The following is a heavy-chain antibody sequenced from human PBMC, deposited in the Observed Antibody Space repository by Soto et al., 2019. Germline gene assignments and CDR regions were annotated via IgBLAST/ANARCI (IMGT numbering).Heavy chain of an antibody. D-gene: IGHD2-21*02. CDR3: AREGAGPVTRDGTLGQFDS. CDR1: GFTFSDYA. Sequence: EVYLLESGGGLVQPGESLRLSCGASGFTFSDYAMSWVRQAPGKGLEWVSAIRASGRLKYYSDSVRGRFTLSRYNSRSTRSVQMSSLRADDTAIYYCAREGAGPVTRDGTLGQFDSWGPGSMVSVSS. CDR2: IRASGRLK. V-gene: IGHV3-23*01. J-gene: IGHJ4*02.